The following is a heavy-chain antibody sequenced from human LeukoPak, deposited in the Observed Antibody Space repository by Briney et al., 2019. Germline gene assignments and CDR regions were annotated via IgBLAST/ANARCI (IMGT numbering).Heavy chain of an antibody. CDR3: AKDQNDSPWMAFVI. V-gene: IGHV3-9*01. D-gene: IGHD3-22*01. J-gene: IGHJ3*02. CDR1: GFTFDDYA. Sequence: GRSLRLSCAASGFTFDDYAMHWVRQAPGKGLEWVSGISWNSGSIGYADSVKGRFTISRDNAKNSLYLQMNSLRAEDTALYYCAKDQNDSPWMAFVIWGQGTMVTVSS. CDR2: ISWNSGSI.